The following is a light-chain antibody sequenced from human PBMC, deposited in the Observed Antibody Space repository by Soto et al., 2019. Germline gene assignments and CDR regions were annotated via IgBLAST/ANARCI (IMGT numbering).Light chain of an antibody. Sequence: SLSTLSLPVTPGEPASISCRSSQSLLHSNGYNYLDWYLQKPGQSPQLLIYLGSSRASGVPDRFSGSGSGTDFTLKISRVEAEDVGVYYCMQALQTPITFGEGTRLDIK. CDR3: MQALQTPIT. CDR2: LGS. CDR1: QSLLHSNGYNY. V-gene: IGKV2-28*01. J-gene: IGKJ5*01.